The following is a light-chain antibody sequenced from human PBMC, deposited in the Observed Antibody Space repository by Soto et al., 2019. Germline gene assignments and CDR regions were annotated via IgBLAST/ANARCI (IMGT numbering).Light chain of an antibody. V-gene: IGKV3-11*01. CDR2: APS. J-gene: IGKJ2*01. CDR1: QSVSNY. CDR3: QQRSNWPLYT. Sequence: EIVLTQSPATLSLSPGERATVSCRASQSVSNYLAWYQQKPGQAPRLLIYAPSNRATGLPARFSGSGSGTDFTLTISSLEPEDFAVYYCQQRSNWPLYTFGQGTKLEIK.